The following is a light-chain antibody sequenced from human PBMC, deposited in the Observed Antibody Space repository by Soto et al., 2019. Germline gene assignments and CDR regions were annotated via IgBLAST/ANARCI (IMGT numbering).Light chain of an antibody. CDR1: SSNIGAGYD. CDR3: QSYDSSLSGPV. V-gene: IGLV1-40*01. CDR2: GNS. Sequence: QPVLTQPPSVSGAPGQRVTISCTGSSSNIGAGYDVHWYQQLPGTAPKLLIYGNSNRPSGVPDRFSGSKSGSSAYLAITGLQAEDEADYYCQSYDSSLSGPVFGGGTKLTVL. J-gene: IGLJ2*01.